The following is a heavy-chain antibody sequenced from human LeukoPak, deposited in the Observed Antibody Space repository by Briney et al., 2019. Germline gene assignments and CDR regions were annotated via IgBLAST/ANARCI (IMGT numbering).Heavy chain of an antibody. CDR3: ARGGTYGSGRNQHTTLDY. CDR1: GFIVSNNY. V-gene: IGHV3-53*01. J-gene: IGHJ4*02. CDR2: IYAGGST. Sequence: GGSLRLSCAASGFIVSNNYMTWVRHAPGKGLEGVSLIYAGGSTFYADSVKGRFTISRDSSKNTLYLQMNSLRAEDPAVYYCARGGTYGSGRNQHTTLDYWGQGTLVTVSS. D-gene: IGHD3-10*01.